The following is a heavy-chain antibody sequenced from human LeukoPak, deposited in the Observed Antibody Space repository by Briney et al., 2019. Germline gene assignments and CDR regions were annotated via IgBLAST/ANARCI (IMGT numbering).Heavy chain of an antibody. D-gene: IGHD6-13*01. CDR3: ARENWVWHIPTNDC. CDR2: ISTYNGNT. V-gene: IGHV1-18*01. Sequence: ASVKVSCKASGYTFISYVTWGRQAPGQGLEWMGWISTYNGNTNYAQKLQGRVTMTTDTSTSTAYMELRSLRSDDTAVHYCARENWVWHIPTNDCWGQGTLVTVSS. J-gene: IGHJ4*02. CDR1: GYTFISYV.